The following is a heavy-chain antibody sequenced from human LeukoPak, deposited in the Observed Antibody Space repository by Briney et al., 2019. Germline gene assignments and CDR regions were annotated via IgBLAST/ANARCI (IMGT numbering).Heavy chain of an antibody. CDR2: ISGGGSSA. CDR1: GFTFSTYA. CDR3: ARDRGSGGSCCTSVGPYYFDY. J-gene: IGHJ4*02. Sequence: GGSLRLSCAASGFTFSTYAMSWVRQAPGKGLEWVSGISGGGSSAYYAGSVRGRFTTSRDNSKNTLYLQMNSLRAEDTAVYYCARDRGSGGSCCTSVGPYYFDYWGQGTLVTVSS. D-gene: IGHD2-15*01. V-gene: IGHV3-23*01.